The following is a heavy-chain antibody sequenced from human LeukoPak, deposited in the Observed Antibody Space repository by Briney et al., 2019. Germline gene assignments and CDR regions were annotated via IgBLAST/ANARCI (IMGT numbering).Heavy chain of an antibody. CDR1: GFTVSVNY. Sequence: PGGSLRLSCAAFGFTVSVNYMSWVRQAPGKGLECVSVIYSGGNTYYADSVKGRFTISRDNSKNTLYLQMNSLRAEDTAVYYCAKMSSGWNFDYWGQGTLVTVSS. CDR3: AKMSSGWNFDY. D-gene: IGHD6-19*01. V-gene: IGHV3-66*01. CDR2: IYSGGNT. J-gene: IGHJ4*02.